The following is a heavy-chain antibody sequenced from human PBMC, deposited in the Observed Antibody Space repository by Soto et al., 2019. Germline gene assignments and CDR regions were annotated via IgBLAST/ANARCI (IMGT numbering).Heavy chain of an antibody. Sequence: QVQLVESGGGVVQPGRSLRLSCAASGFTFSSYGMHWVRQAPGKWLEWVAVISYDGSNKYYADSVKGRFTISRDNSKNPLYLQMNSLRAEDKAVYYCAQDPTIFVVLIGGMDVLGQGTPVTVSS. CDR3: AQDPTIFVVLIGGMDV. D-gene: IGHD3-3*01. CDR1: GFTFSSYG. J-gene: IGHJ6*02. CDR2: ISYDGSNK. V-gene: IGHV3-30*18.